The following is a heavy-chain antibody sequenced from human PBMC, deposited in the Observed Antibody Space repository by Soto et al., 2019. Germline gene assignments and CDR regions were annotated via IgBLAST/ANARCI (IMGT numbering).Heavy chain of an antibody. D-gene: IGHD3-10*01. Sequence: PSETLSLTCTVSGGSISSYYWSWIRQPPGKGLEWIGYIYYSGSTNYNPSLKSRVTISVDTSKNQFYLKLSSVTAADTAVYYCARGRFGPPPSNWFDPWGQGTLVTSPQ. CDR1: GGSISSYY. CDR2: IYYSGST. CDR3: ARGRFGPPPSNWFDP. J-gene: IGHJ5*02. V-gene: IGHV4-59*01.